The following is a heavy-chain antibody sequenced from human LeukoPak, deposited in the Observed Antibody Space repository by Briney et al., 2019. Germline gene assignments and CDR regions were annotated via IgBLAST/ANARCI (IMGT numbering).Heavy chain of an antibody. CDR2: IYYSGST. Sequence: SETLSLTCTVSGGSFRSYYWTWIRQPPGKGLEWIAYIYYSGSTNYNPSLKSRVTISVDTSKNQFSLKLSSVTAADTAVYYCARDPSLYSSSWYGNFDYWGQGTLVTVSS. V-gene: IGHV4-59*01. CDR3: ARDPSLYSSSWYGNFDY. CDR1: GGSFRSYY. D-gene: IGHD6-13*01. J-gene: IGHJ4*02.